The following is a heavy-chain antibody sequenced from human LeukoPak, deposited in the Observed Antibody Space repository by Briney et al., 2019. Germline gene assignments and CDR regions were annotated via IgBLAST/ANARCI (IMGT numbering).Heavy chain of an antibody. CDR2: IIPILGIA. CDR3: ARDGEDIVVVPAAIRYYYYYMDV. J-gene: IGHJ6*03. D-gene: IGHD2-2*01. Sequence: GSSVKVSCKASGGTFSSYTISWVRQPPGQGLEGMGRIIPILGIANYAQKSQGRVTITADKSTNTAHMQLSTLTSEATAVYYCARDGEDIVVVPAAIRYYYYYMDVWGKGTTVTVSS. CDR1: GGTFSSYT. V-gene: IGHV1-69*04.